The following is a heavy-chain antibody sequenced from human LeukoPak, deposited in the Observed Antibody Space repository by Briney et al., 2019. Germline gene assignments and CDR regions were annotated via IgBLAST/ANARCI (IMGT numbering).Heavy chain of an antibody. D-gene: IGHD4-17*01. CDR3: ARSPFHYGDYVGFDY. CDR2: ISWNSGSI. Sequence: PGGSLRLSCAASGFTFDDYAMHWVRQAPGKGLEWVSGISWNSGSIGYADSVKGRFTISRDNAKNSLYLQMNSLRAEDTAVYYCARSPFHYGDYVGFDYWGQGTLVTVSS. V-gene: IGHV3-9*01. CDR1: GFTFDDYA. J-gene: IGHJ4*02.